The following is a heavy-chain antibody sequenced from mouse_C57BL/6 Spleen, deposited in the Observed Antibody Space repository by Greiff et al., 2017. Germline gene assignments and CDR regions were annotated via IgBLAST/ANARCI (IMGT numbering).Heavy chain of an antibody. CDR1: GYSFTGYY. CDR2: INPSTGGT. CDR3: ARWDGSSYFYAMDY. Sequence: EVQLQQSGPELVKPGASVKISCKASGYSFTGYYMNWVKQSPEKSLEWIGEINPSTGGTTYNQKFKAKATLTVDKSSSTAYMQLKSLTSEDSAVYYCARWDGSSYFYAMDYWGQGTSVTVSS. J-gene: IGHJ4*01. V-gene: IGHV1-42*01. D-gene: IGHD1-1*01.